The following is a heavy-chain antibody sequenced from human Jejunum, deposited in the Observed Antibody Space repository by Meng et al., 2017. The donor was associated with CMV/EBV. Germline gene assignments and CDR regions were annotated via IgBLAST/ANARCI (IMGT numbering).Heavy chain of an antibody. D-gene: IGHD3-3*01. V-gene: IGHV4-39*07. CDR3: ARFRGIQYYDFWSGYPDY. CDR1: SRSYY. CDR2: IYYSGST. J-gene: IGHJ4*02. Sequence: SRSYYWGWIRQTPGEGLEWIGSIYYSGSTYYNPSLKSRVTISVDTSKNQFSLKLSSVTAADTAVYYCARFRGIQYYDFWSGYPDYWGQGTLVTVSS.